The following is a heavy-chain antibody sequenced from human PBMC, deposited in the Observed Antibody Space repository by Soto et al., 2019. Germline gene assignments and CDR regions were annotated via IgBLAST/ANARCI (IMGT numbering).Heavy chain of an antibody. Sequence: QVQLVQSGAEVKKPGSSVKVSCKASGGTFSPYTVNWVRQAPGPGLEWMGRIIPFLGVTNYAQKFQARVTLTADTSTTTAYMELSGLRFEDTAVYYCARDWESTVSTWSFGAFWGRGTLVTVSS. V-gene: IGHV1-69*08. CDR2: IIPFLGVT. J-gene: IGHJ4*02. CDR3: ARDWESTVSTWSFGAF. CDR1: GGTFSPYT. D-gene: IGHD3-10*01.